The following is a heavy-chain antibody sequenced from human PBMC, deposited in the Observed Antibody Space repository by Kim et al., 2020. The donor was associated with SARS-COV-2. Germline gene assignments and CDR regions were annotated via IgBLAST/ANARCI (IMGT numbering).Heavy chain of an antibody. CDR2: INAGNGNT. D-gene: IGHD3-9*01. Sequence: ASVKVSCKASGYTFTSYAMHWVRQAPGQRLEWMGWINAGNGNTKYSQKFQGRATITRDTSASTAYMELSSLRSEDTAVYYCARDSYYDIFRYYYYCMDVWGKGTTGTVSS. CDR3: ARDSYYDIFRYYYYCMDV. V-gene: IGHV1-3*01. CDR1: GYTFTSYA. J-gene: IGHJ6*03.